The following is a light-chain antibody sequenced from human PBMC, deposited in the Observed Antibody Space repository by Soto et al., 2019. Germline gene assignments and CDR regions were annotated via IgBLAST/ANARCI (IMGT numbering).Light chain of an antibody. CDR3: QQANSFPFT. J-gene: IGKJ3*01. CDR2: AAS. V-gene: IGKV1-12*01. CDR1: QSVSSY. Sequence: TQSPATLSLSPGERATLSCRASQSVSSYLAWYQQRPGEAPKLLIYAASILQSGVPSRFSGSGSGTDFTLTITGLQPEDLATYYCQQANSFPFTFGPGTKVDV.